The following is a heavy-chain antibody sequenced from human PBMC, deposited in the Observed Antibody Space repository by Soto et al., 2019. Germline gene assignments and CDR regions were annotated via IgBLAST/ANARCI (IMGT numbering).Heavy chain of an antibody. V-gene: IGHV5-10-1*01. Sequence: GESLKISCKGSGYSFAGYWITWVRQKPGKGLEWMGRIDPSDSQTYYSPSFRGHVTISVTKSITTVFLQWSSLRASDTAMYYCARQIYDSDTGPHFQYYSDSWGQGTLVTVSS. D-gene: IGHD3-22*01. CDR1: GYSFAGYW. CDR3: ARQIYDSDTGPHFQYYSDS. CDR2: IDPSDSQT. J-gene: IGHJ4*02.